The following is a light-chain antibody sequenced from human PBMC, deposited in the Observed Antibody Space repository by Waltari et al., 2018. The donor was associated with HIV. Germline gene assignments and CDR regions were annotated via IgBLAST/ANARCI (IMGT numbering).Light chain of an antibody. Sequence: EIVLSQSPDTLSLSPGERAALSCRARQSVRSDSLAWYQQKPGQTPRLLIYNATTRATDIPDRFSGSGSGTDFTLTISRLEPADFAVYYCQHYDNSPPITFGPGIAVDIK. J-gene: IGKJ3*01. CDR3: QHYDNSPPIT. CDR2: NAT. CDR1: QSVRSDS. V-gene: IGKV3-20*01.